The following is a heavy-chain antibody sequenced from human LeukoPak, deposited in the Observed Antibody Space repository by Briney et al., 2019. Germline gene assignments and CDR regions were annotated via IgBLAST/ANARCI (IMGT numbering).Heavy chain of an antibody. Sequence: ASVKVSCKAFGYIFTTHFITWVRQAPGQGLEWMGWISGHSGGTDLARKVQGRVTMTTDTSTNTVYMELRSLRSDDTAVYYCARVGITVSGTCEFDYWGQGTLVTVSS. V-gene: IGHV1-18*01. CDR2: ISGHSGGT. CDR3: ARVGITVSGTCEFDY. CDR1: GYIFTTHF. D-gene: IGHD1-1*01. J-gene: IGHJ4*02.